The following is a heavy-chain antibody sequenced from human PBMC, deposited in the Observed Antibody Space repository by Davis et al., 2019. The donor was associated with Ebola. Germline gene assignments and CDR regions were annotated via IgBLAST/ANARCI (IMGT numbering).Heavy chain of an antibody. J-gene: IGHJ5*02. CDR3: AREGRYSSSSNWFDP. CDR2: IYYSGST. CDR1: GGSIDSSRFY. D-gene: IGHD6-6*01. V-gene: IGHV4-39*07. Sequence: ESLKISCTVSGGSIDSSRFYWDWIRQPPGKGLEWIGNIYYSGSTYYNPSLKTRVTISMDTSKNQFSLKLFSMTAADTAVYYCAREGRYSSSSNWFDPWGQGTLVTVSS.